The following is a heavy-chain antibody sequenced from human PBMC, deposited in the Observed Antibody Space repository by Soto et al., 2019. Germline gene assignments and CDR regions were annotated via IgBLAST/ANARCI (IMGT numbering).Heavy chain of an antibody. V-gene: IGHV3-30*18. Sequence: VQLVESGGGVVQPGRSLRLSCAASGFTFSDYAMRWVRQAPGKGLEWVAVVSHDGRNTHYADSVKGRFTISRDSSKNTFSLEMTSLRAEDTAVYYCAKGGRQWLVTSDFNYWGQGALVTVSS. CDR3: AKGGRQWLVTSDFNY. CDR1: GFTFSDYA. CDR2: VSHDGRNT. D-gene: IGHD6-19*01. J-gene: IGHJ4*02.